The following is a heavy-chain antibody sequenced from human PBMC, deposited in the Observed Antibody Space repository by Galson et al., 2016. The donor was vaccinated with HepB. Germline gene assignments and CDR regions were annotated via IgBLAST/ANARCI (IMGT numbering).Heavy chain of an antibody. CDR1: GGSISSGNYY. V-gene: IGHV4-61*01. Sequence: VTLSLTCTVSGGSISSGNYYWSWVRQPPGKRLEWIGDIYYSGSTNYKPSLKSRVTISVDTSKNQFSLRLSSVTAADTAVYFCARMDPALISGFDYWGQGTLVTVSS. CDR2: IYYSGST. D-gene: IGHD2-15*01. CDR3: ARMDPALISGFDY. J-gene: IGHJ4*02.